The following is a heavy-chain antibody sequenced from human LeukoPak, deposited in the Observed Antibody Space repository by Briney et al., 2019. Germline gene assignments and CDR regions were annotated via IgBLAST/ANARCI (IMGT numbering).Heavy chain of an antibody. J-gene: IGHJ4*02. CDR2: IYNSGST. Sequence: SETLSLTCTVSGGSISYHYWSWIRQPPGKGLEWIGYIYNSGSTNYNPSLKSRVTISVDTSKNQFSLKLSSVTAADTAVYYCARTQVGAFDYWGQGTLVTVSS. V-gene: IGHV4-59*11. CDR3: ARTQVGAFDY. CDR1: GGSISYHY. D-gene: IGHD1-26*01.